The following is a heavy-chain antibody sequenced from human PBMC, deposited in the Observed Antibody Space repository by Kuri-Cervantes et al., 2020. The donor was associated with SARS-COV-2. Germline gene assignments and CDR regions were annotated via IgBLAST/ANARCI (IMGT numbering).Heavy chain of an antibody. CDR3: ARESRDAYNLGCFDV. Sequence: GGSLRLSCAASGYTFSSYEMHWVRQAPGKGLEWVSYISSSGSTIYYADSVKGRFTITRDNAKNPLYLQMNSLRDEDTAVYYCARESRDAYNLGCFDVWGRGTLVTVSS. CDR2: ISSSGSTI. D-gene: IGHD5-24*01. CDR1: GYTFSSYE. V-gene: IGHV3-48*03. J-gene: IGHJ2*01.